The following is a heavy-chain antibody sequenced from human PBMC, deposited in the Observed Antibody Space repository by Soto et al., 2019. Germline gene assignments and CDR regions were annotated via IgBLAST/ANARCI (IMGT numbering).Heavy chain of an antibody. CDR2: ISAYNGNT. CDR3: ARGGYYDSSGSRNYHYYGMDV. D-gene: IGHD3-22*01. Sequence: ASVKVSCKASGYTFTNFGISWVRQAPGQGLEWMGWISAYNGNTNYAQEFQGRVTMTTDTSSRTAYMVLRSLRSDDTAVYYCARGGYYDSSGSRNYHYYGMDVWGQGTTVTVSS. CDR1: GYTFTNFG. V-gene: IGHV1-18*01. J-gene: IGHJ6*02.